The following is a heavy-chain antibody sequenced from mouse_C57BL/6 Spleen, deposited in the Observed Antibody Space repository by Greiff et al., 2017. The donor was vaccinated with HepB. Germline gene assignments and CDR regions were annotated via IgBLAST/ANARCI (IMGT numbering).Heavy chain of an antibody. Sequence: QVQLKQPGAELVRPGSSVKLSCKASGYTFTSYWMHWVKQRPIQGLEWIGNIDPSDSETHYNQKFKDKATLTVDKSSSTAYMQLSSLTSEDSAVYYCATIYYDYDVDYWGQGTTLTVSS. CDR2: IDPSDSET. J-gene: IGHJ2*01. V-gene: IGHV1-52*01. CDR1: GYTFTSYW. D-gene: IGHD2-4*01. CDR3: ATIYYDYDVDY.